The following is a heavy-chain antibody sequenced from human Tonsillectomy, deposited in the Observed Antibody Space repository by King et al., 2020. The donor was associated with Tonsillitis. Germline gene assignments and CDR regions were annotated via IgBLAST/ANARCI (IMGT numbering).Heavy chain of an antibody. V-gene: IGHV3-15*01. CDR3: TTVVGYWITMGRGVRNYYFDY. CDR1: GFTFSNSW. CDR2: IKSKTDGGTT. Sequence: VQLVESGGGLVKPGGSLRLSCAASGFTFSNSWMSWVRQAPGKGLEWVGRIKSKTDGGTTDYAAHVKGRFTISRDDSKNTLYLQMNSLKTEDTAVYYCTTVVGYWITMGRGVRNYYFDYWGQGTLVTVSS. J-gene: IGHJ4*02. D-gene: IGHD3-10*01.